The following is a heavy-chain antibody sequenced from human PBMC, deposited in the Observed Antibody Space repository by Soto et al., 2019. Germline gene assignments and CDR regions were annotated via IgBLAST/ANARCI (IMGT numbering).Heavy chain of an antibody. Sequence: SETLSLTCTVSGGSISSSTYYWGWIRQPPGKGLEWIGSIYYSGSTSYNPSLKSRVTISVDTSKSQFSLKLTSVTAADTAVYYCARLPVDAFDIWGQGTMVTVSS. CDR2: IYYSGST. V-gene: IGHV4-39*07. J-gene: IGHJ3*02. CDR1: GGSISSSTYY. D-gene: IGHD4-4*01. CDR3: ARLPVDAFDI.